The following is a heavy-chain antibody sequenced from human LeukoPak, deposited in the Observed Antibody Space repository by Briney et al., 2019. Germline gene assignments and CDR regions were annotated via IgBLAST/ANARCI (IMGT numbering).Heavy chain of an antibody. J-gene: IGHJ4*02. D-gene: IGHD6-6*01. CDR2: ISGSGDNT. CDR1: GFTFSSYA. V-gene: IGHV3-23*01. CDR3: AKWKYSNSGIDDY. Sequence: GRSLRLSCAASGFTFSSYAMSWVRQVPGKGLEWVSVISGSGDNTYYADSVKGRFTISRDNSKNMLYLQMNSLRAEDTAVYYCAKWKYSNSGIDDYWGQGTLVTVSS.